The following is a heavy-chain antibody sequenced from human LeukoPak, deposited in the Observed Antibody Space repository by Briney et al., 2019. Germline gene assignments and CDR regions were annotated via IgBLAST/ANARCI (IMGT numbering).Heavy chain of an antibody. V-gene: IGHV4-59*01. CDR3: ARSRRNYGSGSYTIDY. CDR1: GGSICSYY. CDR2: IYYSGST. Sequence: SETLSLTCTVSGGSICSYYWSWIRQPPGKGLEWIGYIYYSGSTNYNPSLKSRVTISVDTSKNQFSLKLSSVTAADTAVYYCARSRRNYGSGSYTIDYWGQGTLVTVSS. J-gene: IGHJ4*02. D-gene: IGHD3-10*01.